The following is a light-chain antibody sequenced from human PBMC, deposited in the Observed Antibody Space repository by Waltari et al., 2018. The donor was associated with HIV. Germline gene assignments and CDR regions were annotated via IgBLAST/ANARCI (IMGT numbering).Light chain of an antibody. V-gene: IGLV2-14*03. CDR1: RSDVGAYHS. Sequence: QSALTQPASVSGSPGQSIAISCTGTRSDVGAYHSVSWYQQHPGKAPKLMIFDVSNRPSGVSDRFSGSKSGNTASLTISGLQPEDEADYYCCSYTTSATRVFGGGTKLTVL. CDR3: CSYTTSATRV. CDR2: DVS. J-gene: IGLJ3*02.